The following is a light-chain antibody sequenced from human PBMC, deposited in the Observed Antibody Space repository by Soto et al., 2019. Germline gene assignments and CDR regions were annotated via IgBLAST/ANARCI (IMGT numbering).Light chain of an antibody. V-gene: IGKV1-39*01. J-gene: IGKJ2*01. CDR1: QSISSY. Sequence: DIQMTQSPSSLSASVGDRVTIACRASQSISSYLNWYQQQPGKAPKLLIYAASSLQSGVPSRFSGSGSGTDFTLTISSLQPEDFATYYCQQSYSTPMYTFGQGTKLEIK. CDR3: QQSYSTPMYT. CDR2: AAS.